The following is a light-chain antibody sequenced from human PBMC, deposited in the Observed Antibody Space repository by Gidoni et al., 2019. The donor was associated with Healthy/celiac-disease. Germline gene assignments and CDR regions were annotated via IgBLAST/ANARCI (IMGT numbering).Light chain of an antibody. CDR2: GAS. CDR1: QSVSSSY. Sequence: VLTQSPGTLSLSPGERATLSCRASQSVSSSYLAWYQQKPGQAPRRLIYGASSRATGIPDRVSGSGSGTDFTLTISRLEPEDFAVYYCQQYGSSPHTFGQGTKLEIK. CDR3: QQYGSSPHT. J-gene: IGKJ2*01. V-gene: IGKV3-20*01.